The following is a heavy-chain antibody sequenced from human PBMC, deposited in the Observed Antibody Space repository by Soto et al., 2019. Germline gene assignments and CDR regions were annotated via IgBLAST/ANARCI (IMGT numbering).Heavy chain of an antibody. D-gene: IGHD3-10*01. J-gene: IGHJ4*02. CDR3: ARDFYGSGSYFAY. CDR1: GYTFTSHG. Sequence: QVQLVQSGADVKKPGAAVKVSCKASGYTFTSHGISWVRQAPGQGLEWMGWISGYNGNTNYAQKLQGRVNMSTDTSTSPGYMELRSLRSDDTAVYYWARDFYGSGSYFAYWGQGTLVTVSS. V-gene: IGHV1-18*04. CDR2: ISGYNGNT.